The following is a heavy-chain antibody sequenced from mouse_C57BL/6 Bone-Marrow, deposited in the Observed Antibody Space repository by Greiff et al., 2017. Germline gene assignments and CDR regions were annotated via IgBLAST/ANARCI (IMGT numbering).Heavy chain of an antibody. CDR2: IHPSDSDT. CDR1: GYTFTSYW. V-gene: IGHV1-74*01. J-gene: IGHJ3*01. D-gene: IGHD2-5*01. Sequence: VQLQQPGAELVKPGASVKVSCKASGYTFTSYWMHWVKQRPGQGLEWIGRIHPSDSDTNYNQKFKGKATLTVDKSSSTAYMQLSSLTSEDSAVYYCAPTYYSNYVWFAYWGQGTLVTVSA. CDR3: APTYYSNYVWFAY.